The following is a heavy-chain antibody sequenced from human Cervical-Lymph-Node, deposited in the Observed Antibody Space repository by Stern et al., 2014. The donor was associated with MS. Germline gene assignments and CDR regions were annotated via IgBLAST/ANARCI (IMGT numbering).Heavy chain of an antibody. CDR1: GFTLTTSS. CDR2: VSSTSSYI. Sequence: EVQLVESGAGLVKPGESLRLSCAASGFTLTTSSMTWVRQAPGKGLECVSTVSSTSSYIYYADSVKGRFTITRDNAKKTVSLQMNSLRVEDTAIYYCARADTTGGYYFDYWGQGTLVTVSS. J-gene: IGHJ4*02. D-gene: IGHD1-1*01. V-gene: IGHV3-21*01. CDR3: ARADTTGGYYFDY.